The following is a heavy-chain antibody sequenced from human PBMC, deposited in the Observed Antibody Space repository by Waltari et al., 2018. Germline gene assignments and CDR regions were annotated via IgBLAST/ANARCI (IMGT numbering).Heavy chain of an antibody. CDR2: INHIASP. Sequence: QVQLQQWGAGLLKPSETLSLTCAVYGGSFSGYYWSWIRQPPGKGLEWIGEINHIASPNHPPSLNRRVTISVDTSKHQFSLKLSSVTAADTAVYYCARTSDIVVVPAAISVGNYYGMDVWGQGTTVTVSS. CDR3: ARTSDIVVVPAAISVGNYYGMDV. CDR1: GGSFSGYY. J-gene: IGHJ6*02. V-gene: IGHV4-34*01. D-gene: IGHD2-2*02.